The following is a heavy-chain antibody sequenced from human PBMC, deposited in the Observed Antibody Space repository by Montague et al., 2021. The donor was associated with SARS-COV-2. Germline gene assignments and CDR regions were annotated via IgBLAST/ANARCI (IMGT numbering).Heavy chain of an antibody. CDR2: IYYSGST. V-gene: IGHV4-59*01. D-gene: IGHD5-24*01. J-gene: IGHJ4*02. CDR3: ARVFPRWLQFDPCFDY. CDR1: GGSISSYY. Sequence: SESLSLTCTVSGGSISSYYWSWIRQPPGKGLEWIGYIYYSGSTNYNPSLKSRVTISVDTSKNQFSLKLSSVTAADTAVYYCARVFPRWLQFDPCFDYRGQGTLVTVSS.